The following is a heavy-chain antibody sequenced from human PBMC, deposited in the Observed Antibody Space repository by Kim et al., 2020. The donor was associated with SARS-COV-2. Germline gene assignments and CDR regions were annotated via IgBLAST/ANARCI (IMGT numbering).Heavy chain of an antibody. D-gene: IGHD3-10*01. V-gene: IGHV3-30*04. J-gene: IGHJ4*02. Sequence: SVEGRFTISRDNSKNTLFLQMTGLRAEDTAMYYCAGRYYYGSGTYGVDYWGQGTLVTVSS. CDR3: AGRYYYGSGTYGVDY.